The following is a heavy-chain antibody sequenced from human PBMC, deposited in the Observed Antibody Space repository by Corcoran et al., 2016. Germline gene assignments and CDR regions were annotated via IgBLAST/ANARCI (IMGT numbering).Heavy chain of an antibody. D-gene: IGHD2-15*01. CDR1: GYSFTSYW. V-gene: IGHV5-51*01. CDR2: IYPGDSDT. CDR3: ARFHCSGGSCYSRGENWFDP. Sequence: EVQLVQSGAEVKKPGESLKISCKGSGYSFTSYWIGWVRQMPGKGLEWMGIIYPGDSDTRYSPSFQGQVTISADKSISTAYLQWSSLKASDIAMYYCARFHCSGGSCYSRGENWFDPWGQGTLVTVSS. J-gene: IGHJ5*02.